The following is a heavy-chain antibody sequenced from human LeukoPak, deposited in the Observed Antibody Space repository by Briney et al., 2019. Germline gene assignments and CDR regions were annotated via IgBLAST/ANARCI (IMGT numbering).Heavy chain of an antibody. D-gene: IGHD3-22*01. Sequence: ASVKVSCKASGYTFTDYGMNWVRQAPGQGLEYMGWINTITGNPTYAQDLTGRLVFSLDTSVSTAYLQISSLKAEDTAVYYCARAGYRYYDSSGYNPDAFDIWGQGTMVTVSS. CDR3: ARAGYRYYDSSGYNPDAFDI. CDR2: INTITGNP. CDR1: GYTFTDYG. J-gene: IGHJ3*02. V-gene: IGHV7-4-1*02.